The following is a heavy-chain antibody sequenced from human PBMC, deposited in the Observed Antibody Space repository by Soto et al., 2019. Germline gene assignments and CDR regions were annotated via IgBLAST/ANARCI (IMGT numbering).Heavy chain of an antibody. V-gene: IGHV3-53*04. Sequence: GGSLRLSCAASGFIVSSNYMTLVRQAPGKGLEWVSLLYSGGATHYAASVKGRFTISSHSSQNTLFLQMNSLRTEDTATYYCLRGRYGSQIHWGQGTKVTVSS. J-gene: IGHJ4*02. D-gene: IGHD3-10*01. CDR1: GFIVSSNY. CDR2: LYSGGAT. CDR3: LRGRYGSQIH.